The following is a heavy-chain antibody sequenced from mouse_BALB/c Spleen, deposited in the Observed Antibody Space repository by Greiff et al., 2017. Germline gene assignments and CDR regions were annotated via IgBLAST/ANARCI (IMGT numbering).Heavy chain of an antibody. CDR2: INPSSGYT. CDR1: GYTFTSYT. D-gene: IGHD2-4*01. J-gene: IGHJ2*01. CDR3: ARSMITTGFDY. V-gene: IGHV1-4*02. Sequence: VQLQQSAAELARPGASVKMSCKASGYTFTSYTMHWVKQRPGQGLEWIGYINPSSGYTEYNQKFKDKTTLTADKSSSTAYMQLSSLTSEDSAVYYCARSMITTGFDYWGQGTTLTVSS.